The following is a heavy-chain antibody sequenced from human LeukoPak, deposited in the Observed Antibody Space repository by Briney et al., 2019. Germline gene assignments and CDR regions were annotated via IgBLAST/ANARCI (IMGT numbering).Heavy chain of an antibody. CDR2: TYYRSKWYN. J-gene: IGHJ4*02. CDR3: ARDFGTTGWHTFDY. Sequence: SQTLSLTCVVSGDSVSSKNGAWNWIRQSPSRGLEWLGRTYYRSKWYNDYAESMEGRMTISQDTSKYQYSLHLNSVTPDDTAVYYCARDFGTTGWHTFDYWGQGTLVTVSS. V-gene: IGHV6-1*01. CDR1: GDSVSSKNGA. D-gene: IGHD6-19*01.